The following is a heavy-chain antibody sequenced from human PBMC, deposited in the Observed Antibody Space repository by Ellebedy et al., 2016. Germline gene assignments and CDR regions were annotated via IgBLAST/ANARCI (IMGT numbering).Heavy chain of an antibody. J-gene: IGHJ4*02. CDR3: ARGGGYRKDY. Sequence: GESLKISCAASGFTYNTYWMHWVRLGLGKGLVWVSYISPDGTNTKYADSVKGRFTITRDNAKNTATLEINSLQADDTGVYYCARGGGYRKDYWGQGTLVTVSS. CDR2: ISPDGTNT. CDR1: GFTYNTYW. V-gene: IGHV3-74*01. D-gene: IGHD1-14*01.